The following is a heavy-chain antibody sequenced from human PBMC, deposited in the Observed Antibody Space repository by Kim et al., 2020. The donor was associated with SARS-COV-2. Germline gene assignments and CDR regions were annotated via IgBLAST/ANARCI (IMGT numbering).Heavy chain of an antibody. V-gene: IGHV4-61*01. D-gene: IGHD2-15*01. CDR3: AKSAPYNWFDP. CDR1: GGSVSSGSYY. CDR2: IYYSGST. Sequence: SETLSLTCTVSGGSVSSGSYYWSWIRQPPGKGLEWIGYIYYSGSTYYNPSLKSRVTISVDTSKNQFSLKLSSVTAADTAVYYCAKSAPYNWFDPWGQGTLVTVSS. J-gene: IGHJ5*02.